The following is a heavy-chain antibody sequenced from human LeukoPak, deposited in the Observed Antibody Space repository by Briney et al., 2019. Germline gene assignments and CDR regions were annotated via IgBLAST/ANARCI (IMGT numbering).Heavy chain of an antibody. CDR2: ISSSVCCV. Sequence: GGTLRLSCAASGFTFSSHGMNWVRQAPGKGLQWVSFISSSVCCVYYADSVKGRFTISRDNAKNSLYLQMNSLRAEDTAVYYCARGYCSSTSCSYYYYYMDVWGKGTTVTVSS. V-gene: IGHV3-21*05. CDR1: GFTFSSHG. D-gene: IGHD2-2*01. J-gene: IGHJ6*03. CDR3: ARGYCSSTSCSYYYYYMDV.